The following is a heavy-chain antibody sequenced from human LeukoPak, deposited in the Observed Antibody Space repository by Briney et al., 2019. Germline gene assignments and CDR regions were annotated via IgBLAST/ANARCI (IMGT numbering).Heavy chain of an antibody. CDR3: ARVPFIVVVPGADLNWYFNL. Sequence: ASVKVSCKASGGTFSSYAISWVRQAPGQGLEWMGGIIPIFGTTNYAQKFQGRVTITADESTSTAYMELSSLRSEDTAVYYCARVPFIVVVPGADLNWYFNLWGRGTLVTVSS. V-gene: IGHV1-69*13. D-gene: IGHD2-2*01. J-gene: IGHJ2*01. CDR2: IIPIFGTT. CDR1: GGTFSSYA.